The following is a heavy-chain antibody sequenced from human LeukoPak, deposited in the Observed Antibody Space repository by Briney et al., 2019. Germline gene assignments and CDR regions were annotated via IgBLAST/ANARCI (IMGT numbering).Heavy chain of an antibody. CDR3: SRGSYRMDV. CDR2: IWYDGSSK. Sequence: GGSLRLSCAASGFTFSSYGMHWVRQAPGKGLEWVAVIWYDGSSKYYADSVKGRFTISRDNAKNTLYLQMNSLRDEDTAVFYCSRGSYRMDVWGQGTTVTVSS. V-gene: IGHV3-33*01. J-gene: IGHJ6*02. CDR1: GFTFSSYG.